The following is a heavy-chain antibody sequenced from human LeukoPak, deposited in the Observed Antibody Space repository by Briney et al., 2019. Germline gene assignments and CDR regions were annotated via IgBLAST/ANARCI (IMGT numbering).Heavy chain of an antibody. CDR1: GGSISSSSYY. CDR2: IYHSGST. V-gene: IGHV4-39*07. CDR3: ARVPVREFDY. Sequence: SQTLSLTCTVSGGSISSSSYYWGWIRQPPGKGLEWIGEIYHSGSTNYNPSLKSRVTISVDKSKNQFSLKLSSVTAADTAVYYCARVPVREFDYWGQGTLVTVSS. J-gene: IGHJ4*02.